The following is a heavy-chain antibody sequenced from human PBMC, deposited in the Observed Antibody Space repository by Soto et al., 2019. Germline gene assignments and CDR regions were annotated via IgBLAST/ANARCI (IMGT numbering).Heavy chain of an antibody. CDR3: EREGRYTEIDY. CDR1: VFSFSIYA. J-gene: IGHJ4*02. Sequence: WGSLLLSCAACVFSFSIYAMRWVRQAPGKGLEWVAVISDDGSNKYYADSVKGRFTISRDNSKNTLYLQMTSLRAEDTSVYYCEREGRYTEIDYWGQGTMVTVSS. D-gene: IGHD5-18*01. V-gene: IGHV3-30-3*01. CDR2: ISDDGSNK.